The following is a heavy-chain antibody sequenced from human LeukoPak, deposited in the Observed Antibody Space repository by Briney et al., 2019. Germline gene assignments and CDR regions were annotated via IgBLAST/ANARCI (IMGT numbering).Heavy chain of an antibody. CDR1: GFTVSRNY. J-gene: IGHJ4*02. Sequence: GGSLRLSCAASGFTVSRNYMSWVGQAPGKGVEGVSVIYSGGSTYYPDSVKGRFTISRDNSKNTLYLQMNSLRAEDTAVYYCARSLSQRSRYYFDYWGQGTLVTVSS. D-gene: IGHD1-1*01. CDR3: ARSLSQRSRYYFDY. CDR2: IYSGGST. V-gene: IGHV3-53*01.